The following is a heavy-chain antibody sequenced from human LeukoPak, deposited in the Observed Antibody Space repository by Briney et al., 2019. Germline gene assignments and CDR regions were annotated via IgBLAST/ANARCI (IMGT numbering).Heavy chain of an antibody. CDR1: GGSFSGYY. CDR3: ARGVATVTSIYYYYGMDV. J-gene: IGHJ6*02. Sequence: SETLSLTCAVYGGSFSGYYWSWIRQPPGKGLGWIGEINHSGSTNYNPSLKSRVTISVDTSKNQFSLKLSSVTAADTAVYYCARGVATVTSIYYYYGMDVWGQGTTVTVSS. CDR2: INHSGST. D-gene: IGHD4-17*01. V-gene: IGHV4-34*01.